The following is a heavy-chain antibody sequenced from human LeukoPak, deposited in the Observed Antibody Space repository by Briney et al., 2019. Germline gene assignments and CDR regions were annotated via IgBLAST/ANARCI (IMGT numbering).Heavy chain of an antibody. D-gene: IGHD2-21*01. J-gene: IGHJ4*02. CDR3: ARETSHCGGDCYDY. CDR2: INTGSSSI. CDR1: GFSLSDYE. Sequence: GGSLRLSCTASGFSLSDYEINWVRQAPGKGLEWVSFINTGSSSIYYADSLKGRFTISRDDAKNSVYLQLNSLRAEDTALYYCARETSHCGGDCYDYLGQGTLVTVSS. V-gene: IGHV3-48*03.